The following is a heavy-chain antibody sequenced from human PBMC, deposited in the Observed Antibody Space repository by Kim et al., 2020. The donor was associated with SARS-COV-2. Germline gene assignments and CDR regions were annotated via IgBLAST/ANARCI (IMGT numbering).Heavy chain of an antibody. Sequence: ASVKVSCKASGYTFTGYYMHWVRQAPGQGLEWMGRINPNSGGTNYAQKFQGRVTMTRDTSISTAYMELSRLRSDDTAVYYCAREDSQITMIVVVSTPSFDYWGQGTLVTVSS. J-gene: IGHJ4*02. D-gene: IGHD3-22*01. CDR2: INPNSGGT. V-gene: IGHV1-2*06. CDR1: GYTFTGYY. CDR3: AREDSQITMIVVVSTPSFDY.